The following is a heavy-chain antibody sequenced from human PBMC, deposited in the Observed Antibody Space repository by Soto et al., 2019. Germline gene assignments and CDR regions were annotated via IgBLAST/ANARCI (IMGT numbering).Heavy chain of an antibody. V-gene: IGHV1-8*01. D-gene: IGHD6-13*01. Sequence: QVQLVQSGAEVKKPGASVKVSCKASGYTFTSYDINWVRQATGQGLEWMGWMNPNSGNTGYAQKFQGRVTMTRNTSISTAYMELSTLSSEDTAVYYCARERTSSWRFDYWGQGTLVTVSS. J-gene: IGHJ4*02. CDR3: ARERTSSWRFDY. CDR2: MNPNSGNT. CDR1: GYTFTSYD.